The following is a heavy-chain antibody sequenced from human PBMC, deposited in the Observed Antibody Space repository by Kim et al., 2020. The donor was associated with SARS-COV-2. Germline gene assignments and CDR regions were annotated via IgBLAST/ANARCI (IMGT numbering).Heavy chain of an antibody. CDR3: ARDRCSSTSCYFWREGFDP. Sequence: SETLSLTCAVSRGSISSSNWWSGVRQPPGKGLEWIGEIYHSGSTNYNTSLKSRVTISIDKSKNQFSLKLSSVTAADTAVYYCARDRCSSTSCYFWREGFDPWGQGTLVTVSS. V-gene: IGHV4-4*02. D-gene: IGHD2-2*01. J-gene: IGHJ5*02. CDR2: IYHSGST. CDR1: RGSISSSNW.